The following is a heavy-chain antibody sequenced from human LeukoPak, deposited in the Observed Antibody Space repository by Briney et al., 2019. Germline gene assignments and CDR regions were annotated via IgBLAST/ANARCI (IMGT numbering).Heavy chain of an antibody. V-gene: IGHV3-23*01. CDR2: ISGSGGST. Sequence: GGSLRLSCAASGFTVSSNYMSWVRQAPGKGLEWVSAISGSGGSTYYADSVKGRFTISRDNSKNTLCLQMNSLRAEDTAVYYCAKRGSGMDVWGQGTTVTVSS. J-gene: IGHJ6*02. CDR1: GFTVSSNY. CDR3: AKRGSGMDV. D-gene: IGHD3-10*01.